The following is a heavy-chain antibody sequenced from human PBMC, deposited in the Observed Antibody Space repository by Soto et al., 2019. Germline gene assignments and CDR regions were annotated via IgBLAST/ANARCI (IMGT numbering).Heavy chain of an antibody. Sequence: GGSLRLSCAASGFTFSSYGMHWVRQAPGKGLEWVAVISYDGSNKYYADSVKGRFTISRDNSKNTLYLQMNSLRAEDTAVYYCAKDIRYSGYVEYYFDYWGQGTLVTVS. V-gene: IGHV3-30*18. CDR1: GFTFSSYG. J-gene: IGHJ4*02. CDR2: ISYDGSNK. CDR3: AKDIRYSGYVEYYFDY. D-gene: IGHD5-12*01.